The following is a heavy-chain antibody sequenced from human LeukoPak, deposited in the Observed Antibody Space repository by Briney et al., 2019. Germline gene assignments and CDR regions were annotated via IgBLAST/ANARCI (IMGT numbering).Heavy chain of an antibody. CDR3: ARDQLDSGFDSSGYSDY. D-gene: IGHD3-22*01. J-gene: IGHJ4*02. CDR1: GGSFSGYY. V-gene: IGHV4-34*01. Sequence: KPSETLSLTCAVYGGSFSGYYWSWIRQPPGKGLEWIGEINHSGSTNYNPSLKSRVTISVDTSKNQFSLKLSSVTAADTAVYYCARDQLDSGFDSSGYSDYWGQGTLVTVSS. CDR2: INHSGST.